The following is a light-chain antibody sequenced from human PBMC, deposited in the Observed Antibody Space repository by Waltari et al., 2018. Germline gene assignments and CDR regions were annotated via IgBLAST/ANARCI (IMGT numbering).Light chain of an antibody. CDR3: QQYNNWPPA. CDR1: HSINTN. Sequence: MTQSPDTLSASPGERITLSCRASHSINTNLAWYQRKPGQDPRLLISDASTRAAGVPARFRGSGSGTTVTPTTSSLQSEEFAVYYCQQYNNWPPAFGQGTKVESK. J-gene: IGKJ1*01. CDR2: DAS. V-gene: IGKV3-15*01.